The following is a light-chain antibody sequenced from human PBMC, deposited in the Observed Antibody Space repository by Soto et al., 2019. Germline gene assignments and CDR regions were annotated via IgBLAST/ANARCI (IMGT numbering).Light chain of an antibody. CDR2: LNSDGSH. J-gene: IGLJ2*01. Sequence: QSVLTQSPSASASLGASVKFTCTLSSGHSTYAIAWHQQQPEKGPRYLMKLNSDGSHTKGDGIPDRFSGSSSGAERYLSSSSLQSEDEADYYCQTWGTSAVVFGGGTKLTVL. CDR3: QTWGTSAVV. CDR1: SGHSTYA. V-gene: IGLV4-69*01.